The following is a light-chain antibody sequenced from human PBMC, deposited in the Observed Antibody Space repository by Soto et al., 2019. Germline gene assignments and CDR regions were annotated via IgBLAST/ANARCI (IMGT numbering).Light chain of an antibody. J-gene: IGLJ3*02. CDR1: SSDVGGYDY. CDR2: EVI. CDR3: ASWDDTLDAQV. V-gene: IGLV2-8*01. Sequence: QSALTQPPSASGSPGQSVTISCAGTSSDVGGYDYVSWYQQHPGKAPKLIIYEVIKRPSGVPDRFSASKSGNTASLTVAGLQAEDEAIYYCASWDDTLDAQVFGGGTKLTVL.